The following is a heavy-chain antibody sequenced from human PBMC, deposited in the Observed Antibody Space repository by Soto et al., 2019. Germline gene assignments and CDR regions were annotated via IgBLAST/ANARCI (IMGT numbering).Heavy chain of an antibody. Sequence: GSLRLACASYGGPSIDYDRTWIRQPPGKGLEWVSYISGSGTTIHYADSVKGRFTVSRDNARNSLYLQMNSLRADDTAFYYCANDPYYYASAYWVQRTLVTV. CDR1: GGPSIDYD. D-gene: IGHD3-10*01. V-gene: IGHV3-11*01. CDR3: ANDPYYYASAY. CDR2: ISGSGTTI. J-gene: IGHJ4*02.